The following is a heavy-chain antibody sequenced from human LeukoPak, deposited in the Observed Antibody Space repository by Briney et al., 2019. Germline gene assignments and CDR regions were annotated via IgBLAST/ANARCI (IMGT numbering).Heavy chain of an antibody. Sequence: PGGSLRLSCAASGFTFSSYSMNWVRQAPGKGLEWVSSISSSSSYIYYADSVKGRFTISRDNAKNSLYLQMNSLRAEDTAVYYCARDGTTIFGVVIIDYYYGMDVWGQGTTVTVSS. D-gene: IGHD3-3*01. CDR2: ISSSSSYI. J-gene: IGHJ6*02. V-gene: IGHV3-21*01. CDR1: GFTFSSYS. CDR3: ARDGTTIFGVVIIDYYYGMDV.